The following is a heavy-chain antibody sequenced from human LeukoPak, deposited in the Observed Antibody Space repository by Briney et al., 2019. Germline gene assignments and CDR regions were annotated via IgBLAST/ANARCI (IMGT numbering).Heavy chain of an antibody. CDR3: ARSFFGYCDSSSCLNWFDP. CDR2: IYWNDDE. V-gene: IGHV2-5*01. D-gene: IGHD2-2*01. Sequence: SGPTLVKPTQTLTLTCTFSGFSLSTSGVGVGWIRQPPGKALEWLALIYWNDDERYSPSLKSRLTITKDTSKNQVVHTMTNMDPVDTATYYCARSFFGYCDSSSCLNWFDPWGQGTLVTVSS. J-gene: IGHJ5*02. CDR1: GFSLSTSGVG.